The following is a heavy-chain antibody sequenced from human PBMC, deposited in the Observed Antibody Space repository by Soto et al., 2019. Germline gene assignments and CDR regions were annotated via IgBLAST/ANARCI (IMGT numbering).Heavy chain of an antibody. V-gene: IGHV4-31*03. Sequence: QVQLQESGPGLVKPSQTLSLTYTVSGGSISSGGYYWSWIRQHPGKGLEWIGYIYYSGSTYYNPLLKSRVTISVDTSKNQFSLKLSSVTAADTAVYYCARTSTRRLSYGMDVWGQGTTVTVSS. CDR3: ARTSTRRLSYGMDV. CDR1: GGSISSGGYY. J-gene: IGHJ6*02. CDR2: IYYSGST.